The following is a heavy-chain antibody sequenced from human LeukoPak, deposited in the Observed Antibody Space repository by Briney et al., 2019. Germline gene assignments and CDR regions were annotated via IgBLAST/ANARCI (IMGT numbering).Heavy chain of an antibody. J-gene: IGHJ4*02. V-gene: IGHV3-21*01. D-gene: IGHD4-11*01. CDR1: GFTFSSYS. CDR2: ISSSSIYI. CDR3: ARGHSNYGDYCDY. Sequence: PGGSLRLSCLASGFTFSSYSMNWVRQAPGKGLEWFSSISSSSIYIYYADSVKGRFTISRDNAKSPLSLQMNSLRAEDTAVYYCARGHSNYGDYCDYWGQGTLVTVSS.